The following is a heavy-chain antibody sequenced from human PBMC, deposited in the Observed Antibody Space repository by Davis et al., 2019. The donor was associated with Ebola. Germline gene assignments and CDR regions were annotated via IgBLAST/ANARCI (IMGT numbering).Heavy chain of an antibody. CDR3: ARGNDFWRYFDY. V-gene: IGHV3-30*19. J-gene: IGHJ4*02. CDR2: IWYDGSNK. CDR1: GFTFSSYG. Sequence: PGGSLRLSCAASGFTFSSYGMHWVRQAPGKGLEWVAVIWYDGSNKYYADSVKGRFTISRDNSKNTLYLQMNSLRAEDTAVYYCARGNDFWRYFDYWGQGTPVTVSS. D-gene: IGHD3-3*01.